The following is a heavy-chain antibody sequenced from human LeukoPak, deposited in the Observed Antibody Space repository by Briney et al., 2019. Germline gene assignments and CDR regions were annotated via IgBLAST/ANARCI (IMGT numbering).Heavy chain of an antibody. V-gene: IGHV3-30-3*01. CDR1: GLTFSSYA. CDR3: ARDRIAVARLDY. CDR2: ISYDGSNK. Sequence: PGRSLRLSCAASGLTFSSYAMHWVRQAPGKGLEWVAVISYDGSNKYYADSVKGRFTISRDNSKNTLYLQMNSLRAEDTAVYYCARDRIAVARLDYWGQGTLVTVSS. J-gene: IGHJ4*02. D-gene: IGHD6-19*01.